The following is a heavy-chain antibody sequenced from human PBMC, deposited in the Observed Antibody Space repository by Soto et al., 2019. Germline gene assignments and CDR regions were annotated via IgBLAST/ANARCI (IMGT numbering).Heavy chain of an antibody. CDR3: ATHPYYFDSSAFYT. CDR2: IVVGSGNT. Sequence: GASVKVSCKASGFTFTSSAVQWVRQARGQRLEWIGWIVVGSGNTNYAQKFQERVTISADKSTSTAYLQWSSLKASDTAIYFCATHPYYFDSSAFYTWGQGTLVTVSS. D-gene: IGHD3-22*01. J-gene: IGHJ5*02. V-gene: IGHV1-58*01. CDR1: GFTFTSSA.